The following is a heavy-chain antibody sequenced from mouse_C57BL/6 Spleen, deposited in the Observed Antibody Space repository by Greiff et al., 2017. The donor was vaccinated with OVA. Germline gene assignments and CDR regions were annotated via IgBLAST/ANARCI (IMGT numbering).Heavy chain of an antibody. Sequence: QVTLKECGPGILQSSQTLSLTCSFSGFSLSTSGMGVSWIRQPSGKGLEWLAHIYWDDDKRYNPSLKSRLTISKDTSRNQVFLKITSVDTADTATYYCARRNYGAMDYWGQGTSVTVSS. J-gene: IGHJ4*01. V-gene: IGHV8-12*01. D-gene: IGHD1-1*01. CDR3: ARRNYGAMDY. CDR2: IYWDDDK. CDR1: GFSLSTSGMG.